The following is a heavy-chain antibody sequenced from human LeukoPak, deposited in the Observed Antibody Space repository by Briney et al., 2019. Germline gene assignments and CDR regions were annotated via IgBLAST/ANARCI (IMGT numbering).Heavy chain of an antibody. V-gene: IGHV1-2*02. CDR1: GYSFRDYW. Sequence: GASVKVSCKASGYSFRDYWMHWVRQAPGRGVEWMGWIDPKTGNQNYAQKFQGRVTMTSDTSITTFYMELSRLTPDDTAVYYCARGGFHHGFDFWGQGTVVTVSS. CDR2: IDPKTGNQ. D-gene: IGHD2-8*01. J-gene: IGHJ4*02. CDR3: ARGGFHHGFDF.